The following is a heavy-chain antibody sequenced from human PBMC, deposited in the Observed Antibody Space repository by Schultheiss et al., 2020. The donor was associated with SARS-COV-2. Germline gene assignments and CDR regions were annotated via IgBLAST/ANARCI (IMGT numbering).Heavy chain of an antibody. J-gene: IGHJ6*03. CDR1: GGSFSGYY. CDR2: IYYSGST. D-gene: IGHD3-22*01. Sequence: SETLSLTCAVYGGSFSGYYWGWIRQPPGKGLEWIGSIYYSGSTYYSPSLKSRVTISADTSKNQFSLKLSSVTAADTAVYYCANIYDSSGYLYYYMDVWGKGTTVTVSS. CDR3: ANIYDSSGYLYYYMDV. V-gene: IGHV4-39*01.